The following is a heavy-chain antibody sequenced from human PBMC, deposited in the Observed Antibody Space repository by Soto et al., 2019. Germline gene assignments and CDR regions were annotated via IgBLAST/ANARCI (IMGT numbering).Heavy chain of an antibody. CDR1: GFSLSTSGVG. CDR2: IYWNDDK. Sequence: SGPTLVNPTQTLTLTCTFSGFSLSTSGVGVGWIRQPPGKALEWLALIYWNDDKRYGPSLKSRLTITKDTSKNQVVLTMTNMDPVDTATYYCAHIRITMVRGVTIPHFDPWGQGTLVTVSS. J-gene: IGHJ5*02. D-gene: IGHD3-10*01. CDR3: AHIRITMVRGVTIPHFDP. V-gene: IGHV2-5*01.